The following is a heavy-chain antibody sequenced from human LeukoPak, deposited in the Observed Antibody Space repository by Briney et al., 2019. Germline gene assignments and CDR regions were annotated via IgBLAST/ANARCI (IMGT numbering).Heavy chain of an antibody. D-gene: IGHD6-13*01. V-gene: IGHV3-30-3*01. CDR2: ISYDGSNK. CDR3: ARGRQQLVRGDWFDP. CDR1: GFTFSSYA. J-gene: IGHJ5*02. Sequence: PGGSLRLSCAASGFTFSSYAMHWVRQAPGKGLEWVAVISYDGSNKYYADSVKGRFTISRDNSKNTLYLQMNSLRAEDTAVYYCARGRQQLVRGDWFDPWGQGTLVTVSS.